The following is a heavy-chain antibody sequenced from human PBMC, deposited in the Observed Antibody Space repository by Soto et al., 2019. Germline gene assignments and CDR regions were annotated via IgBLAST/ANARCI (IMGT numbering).Heavy chain of an antibody. CDR1: GGSISRGDYY. D-gene: IGHD1-26*01. Sequence: QVQLQESGPGLVKPSQTLSLTCTVSGGSISRGDYYWSWLRQPPGKGLEWIGYIYYSGSTYSTPSLRSRVTISVDTSKTHFSLKLGSVTAADTAVYYCAREGGWELRTSFDYWGQGTLVTVSS. V-gene: IGHV4-30-4*01. CDR3: AREGGWELRTSFDY. CDR2: IYYSGST. J-gene: IGHJ4*02.